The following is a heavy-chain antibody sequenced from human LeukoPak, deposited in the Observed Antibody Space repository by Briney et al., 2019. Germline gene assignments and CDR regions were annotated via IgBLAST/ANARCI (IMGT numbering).Heavy chain of an antibody. J-gene: IGHJ4*02. D-gene: IGHD3-10*01. CDR2: IDTTSYT. CDR3: ATEGRGVHFDS. Sequence: GWALILSWASTEFYFIRYGMSAVGQAPGKGLEWVASIDTTSYTYHADSVKGRFTISRDNAKLSLFLQMNSLRPEDTAVYFCATEGRGVHFDSWGQGTLVTVSS. CDR1: EFYFIRYG. V-gene: IGHV3-21*01.